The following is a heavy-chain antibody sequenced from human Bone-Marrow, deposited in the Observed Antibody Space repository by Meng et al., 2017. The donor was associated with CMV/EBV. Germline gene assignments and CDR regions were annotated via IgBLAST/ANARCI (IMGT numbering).Heavy chain of an antibody. CDR1: GFTFSSYS. Sequence: GGSLRLSCAASGFTFSSYSMNWVRQAPGKGLEWVSSISSSSSYIYYADSVKGRFTISRDNVKNSLYLQMTSLRAEDTAVYYCASETAGTYHFDYWGQGTLVTVSS. D-gene: IGHD6-13*01. CDR2: ISSSSSYI. CDR3: ASETAGTYHFDY. V-gene: IGHV3-21*01. J-gene: IGHJ4*02.